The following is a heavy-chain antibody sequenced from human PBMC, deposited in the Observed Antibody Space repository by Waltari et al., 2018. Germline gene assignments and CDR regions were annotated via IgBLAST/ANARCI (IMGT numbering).Heavy chain of an antibody. V-gene: IGHV3-30*02. CDR2: IWFDGSDK. J-gene: IGHJ4*02. D-gene: IGHD2-2*02. CDR3: AKDAFGNTYLDF. CDR1: GFTFSNFG. Sequence: QVNLVESGGGVVQPGGSLSLPWETSGFTFSNFGMHWVRQAPGKGLEWVALIWFDGSDKFYADSVRGRFTISRDNSARTLYLDMDSLRLDDTAMYYCAKDAFGNTYLDFWGQGTLVTVSS.